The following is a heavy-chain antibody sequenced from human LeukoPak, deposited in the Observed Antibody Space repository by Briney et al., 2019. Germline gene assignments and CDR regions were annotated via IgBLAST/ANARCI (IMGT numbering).Heavy chain of an antibody. V-gene: IGHV4-34*01. CDR2: INHSGST. Sequence: SETLSLTCAVYGGSFSGYYWSWIRQPPGKGLEWIGEINHSGSTNYNPSLKSRVTISVDTSKNQFSLKLSSVTAADTAAYYCARGTYSSSPYNWFDPWGQGTLVTVSS. CDR3: ARGTYSSSPYNWFDP. J-gene: IGHJ5*02. D-gene: IGHD6-13*01. CDR1: GGSFSGYY.